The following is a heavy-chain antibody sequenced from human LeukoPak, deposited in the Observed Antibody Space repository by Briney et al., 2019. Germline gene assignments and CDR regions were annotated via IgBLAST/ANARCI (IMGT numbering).Heavy chain of an antibody. D-gene: IGHD1-26*01. J-gene: IGHJ3*02. Sequence: PGGSLRLSCAASGFTFSAYAMHRVRQAPGKGLEWVAVISYDGSNKYYADSVKGRFTISGDKSKDTLYLQMNSLRPEDTAVYHCARGPGPIAGAKNPFDIWGQGTMVTVSS. V-gene: IGHV3-30*01. CDR3: ARGPGPIAGAKNPFDI. CDR1: GFTFSAYA. CDR2: ISYDGSNK.